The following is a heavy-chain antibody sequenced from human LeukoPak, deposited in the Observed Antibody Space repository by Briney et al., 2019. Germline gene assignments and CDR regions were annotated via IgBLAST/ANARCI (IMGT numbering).Heavy chain of an antibody. CDR1: GFTFDDYS. V-gene: IGHV3-9*01. D-gene: IGHD5-12*01. CDR2: ISWNSGSA. J-gene: IGHJ4*02. Sequence: GGSLRLSCAASGFTFDDYSMHWVRQVPGKGLEWVSGISWNSGSAGYADSVKGRFTISRDNAKNSLYLQMNSLRTEDTALYYCAKDRTYSGYDALDYWGQGTLVSVS. CDR3: AKDRTYSGYDALDY.